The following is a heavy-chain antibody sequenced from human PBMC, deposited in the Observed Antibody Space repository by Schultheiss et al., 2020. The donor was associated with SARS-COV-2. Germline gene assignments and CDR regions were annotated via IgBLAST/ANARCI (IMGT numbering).Heavy chain of an antibody. CDR1: GFTFSSYA. J-gene: IGHJ4*02. Sequence: GGSLRLSCAASGFTFSSYAMSWVRQAPGKGLEWVAVISYDGSNKYYADSVKGRFTISRDNSKNTLYLQMNSLRAEDTAVYYCATETGGDYYDYWGQGTLVTVSS. CDR2: ISYDGSNK. V-gene: IGHV3-30*04. D-gene: IGHD1-26*01. CDR3: ATETGGDYYDY.